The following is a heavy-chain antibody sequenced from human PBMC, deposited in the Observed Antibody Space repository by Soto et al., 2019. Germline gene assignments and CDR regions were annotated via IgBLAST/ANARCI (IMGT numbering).Heavy chain of an antibody. CDR1: GLSLSSPGVG. D-gene: IGHD5-12*01. J-gene: IGHJ3*02. V-gene: IGHV2-5*02. Sequence: QITLKESGPTLVKPTQTLTLTCTFSGLSLSSPGVGVGWIRQPPGKDLECLGIIYWDDDKRYSPSLQSRLTIIKDTPKNQVVLTVTNMDPVDTGTYYCARSRSINQGAFDIWGQGTMVTVSS. CDR3: ARSRSINQGAFDI. CDR2: IYWDDDK.